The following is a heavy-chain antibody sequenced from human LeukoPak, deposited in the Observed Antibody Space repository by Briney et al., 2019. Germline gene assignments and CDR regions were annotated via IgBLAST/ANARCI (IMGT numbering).Heavy chain of an antibody. CDR1: DGSISSYY. CDR3: ARDLLHRGYAFDI. J-gene: IGHJ3*02. D-gene: IGHD5-12*01. Sequence: ASETLSHTCTVSDGSISSYYWSWIRQPAGKGLEWIGRIYGSGSTRYNPSLKSRVTISVDMSKNQFSLKLSSVSAADTAVYYCARDLLHRGYAFDIWGQGTMVTVSS. V-gene: IGHV4-4*07. CDR2: IYGSGST.